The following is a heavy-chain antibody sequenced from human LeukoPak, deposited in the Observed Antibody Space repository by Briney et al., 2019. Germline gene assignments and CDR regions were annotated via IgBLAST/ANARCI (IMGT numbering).Heavy chain of an antibody. V-gene: IGHV4-4*07. J-gene: IGHJ4*02. Sequence: SETLSLTCTVSGGSISSYYWSWIRQPAGKGLEWIGRIYTSGSTNYNPSLKSRVTMSVDTSKNQFPLKLSSVTAADTAVYYCARAVGYCSSTSCYSVDYWGQGTLVTVSS. D-gene: IGHD2-2*01. CDR2: IYTSGST. CDR3: ARAVGYCSSTSCYSVDY. CDR1: GGSISSYY.